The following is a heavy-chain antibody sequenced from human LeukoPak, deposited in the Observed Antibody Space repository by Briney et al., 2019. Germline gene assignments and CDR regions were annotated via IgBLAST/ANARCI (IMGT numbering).Heavy chain of an antibody. CDR1: GFTFSSYW. V-gene: IGHV3-74*01. CDR2: IKTDGSST. J-gene: IGHJ4*02. D-gene: IGHD6-13*01. CDR3: ARNFGPYSNILYSLDY. Sequence: GGSLRLSCAASGFTFSSYWMHWVRQAPGKGLVWVSRIKTDGSSTSYADSVKGRSTISRDNSKNTLYLQMNSLRAVDTALYYCARNFGPYSNILYSLDYWGQGTLVTVSS.